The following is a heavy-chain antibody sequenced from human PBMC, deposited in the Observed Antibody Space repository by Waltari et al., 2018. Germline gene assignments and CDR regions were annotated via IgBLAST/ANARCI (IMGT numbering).Heavy chain of an antibody. J-gene: IGHJ6*02. Sequence: EVQLVESGGGWVQPGGSLRLCWAASGCPFSTNCMSWVRQAPGKGLEWVANINQDGSDKYYVDSVKGRFTISRDNAKNSLYLQMNSLRPEDTAVYYCARYDLGPYYYYGMDVWGQGTTVTASS. CDR3: ARYDLGPYYYYGMDV. CDR2: INQDGSDK. CDR1: GCPFSTNC. D-gene: IGHD7-27*01. V-gene: IGHV3-7*01.